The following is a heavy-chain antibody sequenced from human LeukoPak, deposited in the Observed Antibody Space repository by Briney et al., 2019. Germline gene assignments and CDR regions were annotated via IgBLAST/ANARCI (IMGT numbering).Heavy chain of an antibody. Sequence: PGGSLRLSCAVSGFTFSGSAMQWLRPASGKGLEWVGRIGSRADTYATTYAASVKGRFTISRDYSKNTAYLQMNNLKTEDTAVYYCLVEPTYYVDVWGKGTAVTVSS. V-gene: IGHV3-73*01. CDR1: GFTFSGSA. J-gene: IGHJ6*03. CDR2: IGSRADTYAT. CDR3: LVEPTYYVDV.